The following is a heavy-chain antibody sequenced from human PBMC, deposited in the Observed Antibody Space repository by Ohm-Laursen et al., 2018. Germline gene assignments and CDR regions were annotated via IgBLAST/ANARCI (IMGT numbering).Heavy chain of an antibody. Sequence: GASVKVSCKASGYTFTSYGISWVRQAPGQGLEWMGWISAYNGNTNYAQKLQGRVTMTTDTSTSTAYMELRSLRSDDTAVYYCARVTTTPFYNYDILTGYFLNGMDVWGQGTTVTVSS. CDR3: ARVTTTPFYNYDILTGYFLNGMDV. CDR1: GYTFTSYG. V-gene: IGHV1-18*01. J-gene: IGHJ6*02. CDR2: ISAYNGNT. D-gene: IGHD3-9*01.